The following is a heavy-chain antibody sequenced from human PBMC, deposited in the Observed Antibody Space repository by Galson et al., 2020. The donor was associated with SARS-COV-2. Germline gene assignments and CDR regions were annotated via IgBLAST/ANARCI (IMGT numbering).Heavy chain of an antibody. CDR3: ARGTTVTTFFYYYYGMDV. V-gene: IGHV4-34*01. Sequence: SESLSLTCAVYGGSFRGYYWSWIRQPPGKVLEWSGETYPSGSTNYNLSLKSRVTISVDTSKNQFSLKLSSVTAADTAVYYCARGTTVTTFFYYYYGMDVWGQGTTVTVSS. J-gene: IGHJ6*02. D-gene: IGHD4-17*01. CDR1: GGSFRGYY. CDR2: TYPSGST.